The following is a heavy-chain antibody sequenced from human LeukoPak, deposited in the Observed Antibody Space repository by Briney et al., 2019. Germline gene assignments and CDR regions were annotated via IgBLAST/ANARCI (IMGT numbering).Heavy chain of an antibody. Sequence: PSETLSLTCAVYGGSFSHNYLTWVRQTPGRGLEWVGEISHSGDISVYNPSLRSRVSISVDSSKKQFTLPLASVTAADTGIYYCARVPDITARHCDLWGRGTPVSVSS. CDR2: ISHSGDIS. CDR1: GGSFSHNY. J-gene: IGHJ5*02. CDR3: ARVPDITARHCDL. V-gene: IGHV4-34*01. D-gene: IGHD1-1*01.